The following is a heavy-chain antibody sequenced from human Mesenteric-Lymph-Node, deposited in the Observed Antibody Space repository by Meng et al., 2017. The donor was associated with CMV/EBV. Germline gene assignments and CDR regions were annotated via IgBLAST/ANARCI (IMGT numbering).Heavy chain of an antibody. J-gene: IGHJ4*02. Sequence: ASVKVSCKASGYTFTGYYMHWVRQAPGQGLEWMGWINPNSGGTNYAQKFQGRVTMTRGTSISTAYMELSRLRSDDTAVYYCARLIAVATPPVDYWGQGTLVTVSS. D-gene: IGHD6-19*01. CDR2: INPNSGGT. CDR3: ARLIAVATPPVDY. V-gene: IGHV1-2*02. CDR1: GYTFTGYY.